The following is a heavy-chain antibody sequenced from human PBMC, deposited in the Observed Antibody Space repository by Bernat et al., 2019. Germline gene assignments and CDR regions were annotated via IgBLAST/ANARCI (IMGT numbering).Heavy chain of an antibody. CDR2: IYYSGST. Sequence: QLQLQESGPGLVKPSETLSLTCTVSGGSISSSSYYWGWIRQPPGKGLEWIGSIYYSGSTYYNPSTKSRVTISVDTSKNQFSLKLSSVTAADTAVYYCVRRGTEMATNYAFDIWGQGTMVTVSS. CDR1: GGSISSSSYY. J-gene: IGHJ3*02. D-gene: IGHD5-24*01. V-gene: IGHV4-39*01. CDR3: VRRGTEMATNYAFDI.